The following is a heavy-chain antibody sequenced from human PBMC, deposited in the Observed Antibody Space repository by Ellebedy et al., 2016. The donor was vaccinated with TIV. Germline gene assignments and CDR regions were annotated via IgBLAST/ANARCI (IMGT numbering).Heavy chain of an antibody. CDR3: ARGWFGSGMGV. V-gene: IGHV6-1*01. J-gene: IGHJ6*02. D-gene: IGHD3-16*01. CDR2: TYYRSKWNN. CDR1: GDSVSTDIG. Sequence: SQTLSLTCVISGDSVSTDIGWNWIRQSPSRGLEWLGRTYYRSKWNNDYVVSLKSRITINPDTSKNQFSLQLNSVIPDDTAVYYCARGWFGSGMGVWGQGTTVTVSS.